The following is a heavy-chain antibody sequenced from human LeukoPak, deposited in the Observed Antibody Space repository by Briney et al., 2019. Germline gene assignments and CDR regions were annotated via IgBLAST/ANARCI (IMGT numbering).Heavy chain of an antibody. V-gene: IGHV4-34*01. J-gene: IGHJ6*03. CDR2: INHSGST. Sequence: PSETLSLTCAVYGGSFSGYYWRWIRQPPGKGLEWIGEINHSGSTNYDPSLKSRVTISVDTSKNQFSLKLSSVTAADTAVYYCARADRITMVRGPTSNYYYYYYMDVWGKGTTVTVSS. D-gene: IGHD3-10*01. CDR3: ARADRITMVRGPTSNYYYYYYMDV. CDR1: GGSFSGYY.